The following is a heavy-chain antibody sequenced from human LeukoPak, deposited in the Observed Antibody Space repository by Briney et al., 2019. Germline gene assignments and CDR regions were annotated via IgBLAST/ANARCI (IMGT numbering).Heavy chain of an antibody. D-gene: IGHD5-18*01. J-gene: IGHJ4*02. CDR1: GFTFSSYA. CDR2: ISGSGGST. CDR3: AKGVGGVIQLWFGS. V-gene: IGHV3-23*01. Sequence: GGSVRLSCAASGFTFSSYAMSWVRQAPGKGLEWVSAISGSGGSTYYADSVKGRFTISRDNSKNTLYLQMNSLRAEDTAVYYCAKGVGGVIQLWFGSWGQGTLVTVSS.